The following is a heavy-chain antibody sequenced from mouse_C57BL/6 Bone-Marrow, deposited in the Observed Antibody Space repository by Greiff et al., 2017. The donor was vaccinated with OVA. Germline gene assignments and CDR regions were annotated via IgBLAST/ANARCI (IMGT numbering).Heavy chain of an antibody. V-gene: IGHV1-81*01. J-gene: IGHJ3*01. D-gene: IGHD1-1*01. CDR2: IYPRSGNT. CDR1: GYAFTSYG. CDR3: SIMGLLLLEAY. Sequence: QVQLKQSGAELARPGASVKLSCKASGYAFTSYGISWVKQRTGQGLEWIGGIYPRSGNTNYNEKFKGKATLTADKSSSTAYMELRSLTSEDSAVYFCSIMGLLLLEAYWGQGTLVTVSA.